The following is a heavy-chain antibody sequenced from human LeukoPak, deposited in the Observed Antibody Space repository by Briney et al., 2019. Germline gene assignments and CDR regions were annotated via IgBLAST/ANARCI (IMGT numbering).Heavy chain of an antibody. V-gene: IGHV4-59*01. CDR3: AREDYYGSGIGFFDY. CDR2: IYYSGST. CDR1: GSSISSYY. D-gene: IGHD3-10*01. Sequence: KPSETLSLTCTVSGSSISSYYWSWIRQPPGKGLEWIGYIYYSGSTNYNPSLKSRVTISVDTSKNQFSLKLSSVTAADTAVYYCAREDYYGSGIGFFDYWGQGTLVTVSS. J-gene: IGHJ4*02.